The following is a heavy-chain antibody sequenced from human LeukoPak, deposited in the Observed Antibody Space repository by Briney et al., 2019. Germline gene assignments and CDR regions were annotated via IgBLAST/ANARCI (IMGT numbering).Heavy chain of an antibody. CDR3: ARDLVLSRSVGASEKVDY. J-gene: IGHJ4*02. D-gene: IGHD1-26*01. Sequence: GGSLTLSCAASGFTFSSYSMNWVRQAPGKGLEWVSSISTSGDYIYYADSVKGRFTMSRDNAKNSLYLQMDSLRAEETAVYYCARDLVLSRSVGASEKVDYWGQGTLVTVSS. CDR1: GFTFSSYS. CDR2: ISTSGDYI. V-gene: IGHV3-21*01.